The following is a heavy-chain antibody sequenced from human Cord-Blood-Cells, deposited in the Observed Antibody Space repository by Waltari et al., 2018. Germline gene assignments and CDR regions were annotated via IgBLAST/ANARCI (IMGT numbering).Heavy chain of an antibody. V-gene: IGHV5-51*01. J-gene: IGHJ5*02. CDR3: ARQGCSSTSCYNGLDP. CDR2: IYPGDSDT. CDR1: GSSFTSYW. Sequence: VQLVQSGAEVKKPGESLKISCKGSGSSFTSYWTGWVRPLPGKGLEWMGIIYPGDSDTRYSPSFQGQVTISADKSISTAYRQWSSLKASDTARYYCARQGCSSTSCYNGLDPWGQGTLVTVSS. D-gene: IGHD2-2*01.